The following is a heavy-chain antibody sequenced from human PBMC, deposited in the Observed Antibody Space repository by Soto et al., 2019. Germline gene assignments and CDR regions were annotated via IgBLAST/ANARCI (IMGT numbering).Heavy chain of an antibody. CDR1: GGSISSSSYY. Sequence: PSETLSLTCTVSGGSISSSSYYWGWIRQPPGKGLEWIGSIYYSGSTCYNPSLKSRVTISVDTSKNQFSLKLSSVTAADTAVYYCASARGVRYFDWLSSVSEVDYWGQGTLVTVSS. V-gene: IGHV4-39*01. J-gene: IGHJ4*02. CDR3: ASARGVRYFDWLSSVSEVDY. D-gene: IGHD3-9*01. CDR2: IYYSGST.